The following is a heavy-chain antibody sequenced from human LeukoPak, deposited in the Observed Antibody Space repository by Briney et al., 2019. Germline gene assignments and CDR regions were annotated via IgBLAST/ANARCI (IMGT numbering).Heavy chain of an antibody. Sequence: PSETLSLTCAVYGGSFSGYYWSWIRQPPGKGLEWIGEMNHSGSTNYNPSLKSRVTISVDTSKNQFSLKLSPVTAADTGVYYCARVDGDYFGWFDPWGQGTLVTVSS. V-gene: IGHV4-34*01. CDR1: GGSFSGYY. CDR3: ARVDGDYFGWFDP. J-gene: IGHJ5*02. D-gene: IGHD4-17*01. CDR2: MNHSGST.